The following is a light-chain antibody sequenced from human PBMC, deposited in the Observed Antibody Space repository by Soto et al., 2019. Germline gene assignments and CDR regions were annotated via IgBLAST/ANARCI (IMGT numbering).Light chain of an antibody. J-gene: IGKJ2*01. Sequence: EIVMTQSPATLSVSPGERATVSCRASQSVSSNLAWYQQKPGQAPRLLIYGASTRATGIPARFSGSGSGTDFTLTIGRLQSEDFAVYHCQQYYNWPRTFGQGTKVEIK. CDR1: QSVSSN. CDR2: GAS. V-gene: IGKV3-15*01. CDR3: QQYYNWPRT.